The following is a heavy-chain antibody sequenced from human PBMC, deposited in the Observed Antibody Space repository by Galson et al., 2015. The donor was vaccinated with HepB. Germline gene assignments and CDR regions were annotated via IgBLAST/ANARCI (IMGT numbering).Heavy chain of an antibody. J-gene: IGHJ5*02. Sequence: SVKVSCKASGYTLTSYGISWVRQAPGQGLEWMGWISAYNGNTNYAQKLQGRVTMTTDTSTSTAYMELRSLRSDDTAVYYCAREGACSGGSCYSTPHDWFDPWGQGTLVTVSS. D-gene: IGHD2-15*01. CDR3: AREGACSGGSCYSTPHDWFDP. CDR2: ISAYNGNT. V-gene: IGHV1-18*04. CDR1: GYTLTSYG.